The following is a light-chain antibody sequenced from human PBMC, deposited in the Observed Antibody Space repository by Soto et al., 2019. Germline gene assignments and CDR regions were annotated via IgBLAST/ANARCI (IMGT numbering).Light chain of an antibody. Sequence: QSALTQPASVSGSPGQSITISCTGTSSDAGSYNFVSWYQQYPGKAPKVMIYEDSNRPSGVSNRFSGSKSGNTASLTISGLQAEDEADYYCCSYASSGTYWVFGGGTKVT. V-gene: IGLV2-23*01. CDR2: EDS. CDR3: CSYASSGTYWV. CDR1: SSDAGSYNF. J-gene: IGLJ3*02.